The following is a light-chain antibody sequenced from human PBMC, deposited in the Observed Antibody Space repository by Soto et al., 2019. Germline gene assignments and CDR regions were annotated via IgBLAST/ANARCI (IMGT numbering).Light chain of an antibody. CDR1: SSNIGAGYD. J-gene: IGLJ1*01. Sequence: QSVLTQPPSVSGAPGQRVTISCTGSSSNIGAGYDVHWYQQLPGTAPKLLIYGNSNRPSGVPDRFSGSKSGTSASLAITGLQAEDEADYYCSSYTNTFTRIVFGSGTKLTVL. CDR3: SSYTNTFTRIV. V-gene: IGLV1-40*01. CDR2: GNS.